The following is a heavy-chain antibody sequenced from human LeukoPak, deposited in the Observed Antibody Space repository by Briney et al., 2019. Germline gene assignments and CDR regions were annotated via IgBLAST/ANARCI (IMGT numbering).Heavy chain of an antibody. CDR2: ISGSGGST. Sequence: GGSLRLSCAASGFTFSSYAMSWVRQAPGKGLEWVSAISGSGGSTYYADSVKGRFTISRDNAKNSLYLQMNSLRAEDTAVYYCARGEEMATIKGTFDYWGQGTLVTVSS. CDR3: ARGEEMATIKGTFDY. CDR1: GFTFSSYA. D-gene: IGHD5-24*01. J-gene: IGHJ4*02. V-gene: IGHV3-23*01.